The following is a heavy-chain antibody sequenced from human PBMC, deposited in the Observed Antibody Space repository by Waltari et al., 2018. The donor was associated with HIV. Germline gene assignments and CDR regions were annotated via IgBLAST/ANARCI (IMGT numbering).Heavy chain of an antibody. J-gene: IGHJ4*02. Sequence: QVQLVQSGAEVKKPGASVKVSCKASGYTFTGYNMHWVRQAPGQGLEWMGWINPNSGGTNYAQKFQGRVTMTRDTSISTAYMELSRLRSDDTAVYYCATALYSSSSAGSIDYWGQGTLVTVSS. CDR3: ATALYSSSSAGSIDY. CDR2: INPNSGGT. D-gene: IGHD6-6*01. CDR1: GYTFTGYN. V-gene: IGHV1-2*02.